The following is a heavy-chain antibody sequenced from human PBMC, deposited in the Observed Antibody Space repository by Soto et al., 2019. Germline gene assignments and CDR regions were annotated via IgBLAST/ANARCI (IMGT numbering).Heavy chain of an antibody. CDR1: GFTISSYG. V-gene: IGHV3-30*18. J-gene: IGHJ6*02. Sequence: GGSLRLSCAASGFTISSYGMHWVRQAPGKGLEWVAGISYDGSNKYYVDSVKGRFTISRDNSKNTLYLQMNSLRAEDTAVYYCAKDLFELNYYGSSGYYPQLGYGLDVWGQGTTVTVSS. CDR2: ISYDGSNK. D-gene: IGHD3-22*01. CDR3: AKDLFELNYYGSSGYYPQLGYGLDV.